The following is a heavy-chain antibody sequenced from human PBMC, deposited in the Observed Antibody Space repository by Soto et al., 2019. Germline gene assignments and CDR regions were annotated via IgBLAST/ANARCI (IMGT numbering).Heavy chain of an antibody. J-gene: IGHJ3*02. CDR3: ARRDRVAMAGYDGFNI. V-gene: IGHV5-51*01. CDR1: GYSFTNYW. CDR2: IYPADSDT. Sequence: PGESLKISCKGSGYSFTNYWVGWVRQMPGKGLEWMGVIYPADSDTRCSPSFQGQVTFSADKSISTAYMKWTSLKASETAMYYCARRDRVAMAGYDGFNIWGQGTMVTVSS. D-gene: IGHD6-19*01.